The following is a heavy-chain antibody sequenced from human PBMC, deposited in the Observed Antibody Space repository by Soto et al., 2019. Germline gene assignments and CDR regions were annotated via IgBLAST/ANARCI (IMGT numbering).Heavy chain of an antibody. CDR2: IAGKT. CDR1: GFTLSNSV. D-gene: IGHD1-1*01. J-gene: IGHJ4*02. CDR3: ARKIDVPTGMPDH. Sequence: PGGSLRLSCATSGFTLSNSVMSWVRQAPGKGLEWVSTIAGKTYYSDSVKGRFTISRDNSQSTLYLQLNSLRAEDTAVYYCARKIDVPTGMPDHWGQGTLVTVSS. V-gene: IGHV3-23*01.